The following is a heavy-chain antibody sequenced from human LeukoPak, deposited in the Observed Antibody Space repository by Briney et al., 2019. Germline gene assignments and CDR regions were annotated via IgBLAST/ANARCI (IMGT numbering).Heavy chain of an antibody. CDR3: TRGEKWDLHAFDV. D-gene: IGHD1-26*01. V-gene: IGHV4-34*01. CDR1: GGFFSDYY. Sequence: SETLSLTCAVYGGFFSDYYWSWIRQTPGKGLERIGEIHHSGSTNYNPSLKSRVAISVGTSKNQFSLKVTSVTAADTAAYFCTRGEKWDLHAFDVWGQGTMVTISS. CDR2: IHHSGST. J-gene: IGHJ3*01.